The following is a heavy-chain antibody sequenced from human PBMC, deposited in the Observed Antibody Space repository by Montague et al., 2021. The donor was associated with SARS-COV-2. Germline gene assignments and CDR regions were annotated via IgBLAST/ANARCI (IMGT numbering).Heavy chain of an antibody. Sequence: SLRLSCAASGFTFSSYEMNWVRQAPGKRLEWVSYISSSVSTLYYAYSXXGLFTISRDNAKNSLYLQMNSLRAEDTAVYYCARGGTYYNFWSGFYNYHYAMDVWGQGTTVTVSS. J-gene: IGHJ6*02. CDR2: ISSSVSTL. CDR3: ARGGTYYNFWSGFYNYHYAMDV. CDR1: GFTFSSYE. D-gene: IGHD3-3*01. V-gene: IGHV3-48*03.